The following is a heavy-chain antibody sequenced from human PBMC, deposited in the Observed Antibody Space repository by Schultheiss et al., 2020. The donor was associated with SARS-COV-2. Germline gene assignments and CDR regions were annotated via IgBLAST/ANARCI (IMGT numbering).Heavy chain of an antibody. J-gene: IGHJ4*02. CDR3: AKGYASTV. D-gene: IGHD2-15*01. CDR2: VSGSGDSR. V-gene: IGHV3-23*01. CDR1: GFTFSSYA. Sequence: GESLKVSCAASGFTFSSYAMSWVRQAPGKGLEWVSTVSGSGDSRYYADFVKGRFTISRDNSKNTLYLQMDSLRAEDTAVYYCAKGYASTVWGQGALVTVSS.